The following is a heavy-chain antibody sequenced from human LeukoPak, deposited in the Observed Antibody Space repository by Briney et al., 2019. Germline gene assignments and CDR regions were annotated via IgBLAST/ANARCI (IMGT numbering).Heavy chain of an antibody. Sequence: PSETLSLTCTVSGGSLSSYYWSWIRQPPGKGLEWIGYIYYSGSTNYNPSLKSRVTISVDTSKNQFSLKLSSVTAADTTVYYCARHESGTVTTYYYYYGMDVWGQGTTVTVSS. CDR2: IYYSGST. V-gene: IGHV4-59*08. CDR1: GGSLSSYY. D-gene: IGHD4-17*01. CDR3: ARHESGTVTTYYYYYGMDV. J-gene: IGHJ6*02.